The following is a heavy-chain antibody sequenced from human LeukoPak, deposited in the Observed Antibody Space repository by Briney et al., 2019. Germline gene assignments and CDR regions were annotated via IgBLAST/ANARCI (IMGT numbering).Heavy chain of an antibody. Sequence: SETLSLTCAVYGGSFSGYYWSWIRQPPGKGLEWIGEINHSGSTNYNPSLKSRVTISVDTSKNQFSLKLSSVTAADTAVYYCARTPPQQWLVPSYYYYMDVWGKGTTVTVSS. J-gene: IGHJ6*03. V-gene: IGHV4-34*01. CDR1: GGSFSGYY. D-gene: IGHD6-19*01. CDR2: INHSGST. CDR3: ARTPPQQWLVPSYYYYMDV.